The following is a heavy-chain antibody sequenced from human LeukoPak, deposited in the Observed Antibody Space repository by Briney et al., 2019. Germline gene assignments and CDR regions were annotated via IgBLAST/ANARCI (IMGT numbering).Heavy chain of an antibody. Sequence: GASVKVSCKASGYTFTSYGISWVRQAPGQGLEWMGWISADNGNTNYAQKLQGRVTMTTDTSTSTAYMELRSLRSDDTAVYYCAREGMGIAAAGTAPALYYYGMDVWGQGTTVTVSS. D-gene: IGHD6-13*01. CDR1: GYTFTSYG. CDR2: ISADNGNT. CDR3: AREGMGIAAAGTAPALYYYGMDV. J-gene: IGHJ6*02. V-gene: IGHV1-18*01.